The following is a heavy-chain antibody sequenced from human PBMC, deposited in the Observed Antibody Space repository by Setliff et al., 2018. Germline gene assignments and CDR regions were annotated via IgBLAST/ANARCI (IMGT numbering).Heavy chain of an antibody. D-gene: IGHD6-19*01. CDR1: GFTFSSYG. CDR2: IWYDGSNK. Sequence: GGSLRLSCAASGFTFSSYGTHWVRQAPGKGLEWVAVIWYDGSNKYYADSVKGRFTISRDNSKNTLYLQMNSLRAEDTAVYYCAKGGSGWFGLCDYWGQGTRVTVSS. V-gene: IGHV3-33*06. CDR3: AKGGSGWFGLCDY. J-gene: IGHJ4*02.